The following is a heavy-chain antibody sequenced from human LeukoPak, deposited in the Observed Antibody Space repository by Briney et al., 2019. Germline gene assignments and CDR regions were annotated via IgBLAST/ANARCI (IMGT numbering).Heavy chain of an antibody. Sequence: GGSLRLSCAASGFTFSSYGMSWVRQAPGKGLEWVSAISGSGGSTYYADSVKGRFTISRDNSKNTLYLQMNNLRAEDTAVYYCAKVRDEGRYYYGSGSIDYWGQGTLVTVSS. V-gene: IGHV3-23*01. CDR1: GFTFSSYG. D-gene: IGHD3-10*01. CDR2: ISGSGGST. J-gene: IGHJ4*02. CDR3: AKVRDEGRYYYGSGSIDY.